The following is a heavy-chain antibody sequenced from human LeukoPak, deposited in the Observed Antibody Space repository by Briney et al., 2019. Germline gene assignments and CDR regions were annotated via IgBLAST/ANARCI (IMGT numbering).Heavy chain of an antibody. J-gene: IGHJ4*02. CDR3: ARAKRAYCSSTSCPRFVDY. V-gene: IGHV1-2*06. D-gene: IGHD2-2*01. Sequence: ASVKVPCKASGYTFTGYYMHWVRQAPGQGLEWMGRINPNSGGTNYAQKFQGRVTMTRDTSISTAYMELSRLRSDDTAVYYCARAKRAYCSSTSCPRFVDYWGQGTLVTVSS. CDR2: INPNSGGT. CDR1: GYTFTGYY.